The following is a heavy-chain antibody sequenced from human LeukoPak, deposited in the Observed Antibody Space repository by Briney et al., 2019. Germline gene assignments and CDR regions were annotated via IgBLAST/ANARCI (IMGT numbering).Heavy chain of an antibody. Sequence: SCKASGGTFSSYAISWVRQAPGKGLEWVANIKEDGSEKYYVDSVKGRFTISRDNAKNSLYLQMNSLRAEDTAVYYCVRGRYCNSISCDYFDYWGQGTLVTVSS. CDR2: IKEDGSEK. CDR1: GGTFSSYA. J-gene: IGHJ4*02. D-gene: IGHD2-2*01. CDR3: VRGRYCNSISCDYFDY. V-gene: IGHV3-7*01.